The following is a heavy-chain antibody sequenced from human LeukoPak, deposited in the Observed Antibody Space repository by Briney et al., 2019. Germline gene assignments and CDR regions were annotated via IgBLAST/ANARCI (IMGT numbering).Heavy chain of an antibody. D-gene: IGHD3-22*01. CDR3: ARDLGDSSGYLDY. J-gene: IGHJ4*02. V-gene: IGHV3-30*03. CDR1: GFTFSSYG. CDR2: ISYDGSNK. Sequence: PGRSLRLSCAASGFTFSSYGMHWVRQAPGKGLEWVAVISYDGSNKYYADSVKGRFTISRDNSKNTLYLQMNSLRAEDTAVYYCARDLGDSSGYLDYWGQGTLVTVSS.